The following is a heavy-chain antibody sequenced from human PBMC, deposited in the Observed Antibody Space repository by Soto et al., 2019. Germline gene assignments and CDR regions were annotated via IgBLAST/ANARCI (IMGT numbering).Heavy chain of an antibody. J-gene: IGHJ4*02. D-gene: IGHD3-22*01. CDR3: ARAITMIFLAPAY. V-gene: IGHV1-2*02. CDR2: INPNSGGT. CDR1: GYTFTGYY. Sequence: GASVKVSCKASGYTFTGYYMHWVRQAPGQGLEWMGWINPNSGGTNYAQKFQGRVTMTRDTSTTTAYLELRSLRSDDTAVYYCARAITMIFLAPAYGGQGTVVTVPQ.